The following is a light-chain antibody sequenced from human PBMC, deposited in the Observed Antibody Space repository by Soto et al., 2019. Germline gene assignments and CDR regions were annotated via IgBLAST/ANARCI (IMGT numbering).Light chain of an antibody. J-gene: IGLJ1*01. CDR1: TIDVDSSNY. CDR3: CSYATTFYV. V-gene: IGLV2-11*01. CDR2: DVS. Sequence: QYVLTQPRSVSGSPGQSVTISCTGPTIDVDSSNYVSWYQQHPGKAPKLMIYDVSERPSGVPDRFSGSKSGSTASLTISGLQAEDEADYYCCSYATTFYVFGSGTKVTVL.